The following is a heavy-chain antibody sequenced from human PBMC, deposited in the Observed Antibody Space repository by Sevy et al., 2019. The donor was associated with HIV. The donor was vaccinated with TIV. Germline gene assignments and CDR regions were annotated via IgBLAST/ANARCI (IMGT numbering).Heavy chain of an antibody. V-gene: IGHV3-53*01. CDR2: IYREGTT. J-gene: IGHJ6*02. Sequence: GGSLRLSCAASGFLVSDDYMNWVRQAPGKGLEWVSVIYREGTTYYADPVKGRFTISREDSKNTLYLQMNSLRAEDTAVYYCARDPGITNGMSVWGQGTTVTVSS. D-gene: IGHD1-20*01. CDR3: ARDPGITNGMSV. CDR1: GFLVSDDY.